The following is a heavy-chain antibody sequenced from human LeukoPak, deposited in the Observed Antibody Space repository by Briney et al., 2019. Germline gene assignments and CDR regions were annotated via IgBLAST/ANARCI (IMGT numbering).Heavy chain of an antibody. V-gene: IGHV1-2*02. CDR3: ARGGRNPRHPLEDHDAFDI. Sequence: ASVKVSCKASGYTFTGYYMHWVRQAPGQGLEWMGWINPNSGGTNYAQKFQGRVTMTRDTSISTAYMELSRLRSDDTAVYYCARGGRNPRHPLEDHDAFDIWGQGTMVTVSS. CDR1: GYTFTGYY. CDR2: INPNSGGT. J-gene: IGHJ3*02. D-gene: IGHD1-26*01.